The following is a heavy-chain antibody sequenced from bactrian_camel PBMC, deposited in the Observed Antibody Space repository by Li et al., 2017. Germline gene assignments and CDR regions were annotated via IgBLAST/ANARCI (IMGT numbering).Heavy chain of an antibody. J-gene: IGHJ4*01. CDR3: AAREGGSFYGPLRSTSYHY. D-gene: IGHD7*01. CDR1: GYSYRSNC. V-gene: IGHV3S40*01. Sequence: VQLVESGGGSVEIGGSLRLSCASSGYSYRSNCLAWFRQAPGKEREGIAAVFSGVGTTYLADSVKGRFTISLVNANHTVYLQMNNLKPEDTAIYYCAAREGGSFYGPLRSTSYHYWGQGTQVTVS. CDR2: VFSGVGTT.